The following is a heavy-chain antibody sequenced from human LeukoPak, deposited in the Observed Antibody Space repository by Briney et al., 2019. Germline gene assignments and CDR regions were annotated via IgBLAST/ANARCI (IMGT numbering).Heavy chain of an antibody. CDR2: INPSGGST. V-gene: IGHV1-46*01. J-gene: IGHJ4*02. D-gene: IGHD3-22*01. Sequence: ASVKVSCKASGYTFTSYYMHWVRQAPGQGLEWMGIINPSGGSTTYAQKFQGRVTMTRDTSISTAYMELSRLRSDDTAVYYCARGKSYYYDSSGYYYFDYWGQGTLVTVSS. CDR3: ARGKSYYYDSSGYYYFDY. CDR1: GYTFTSYY.